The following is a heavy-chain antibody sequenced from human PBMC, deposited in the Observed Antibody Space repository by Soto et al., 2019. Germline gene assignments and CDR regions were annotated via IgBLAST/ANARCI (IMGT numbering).Heavy chain of an antibody. CDR3: AKDLRYYDSSGPDAFDI. D-gene: IGHD3-22*01. V-gene: IGHV3-23*01. J-gene: IGHJ3*02. CDR1: GFTFSSYA. Sequence: GVLRLSCAASGFTFSSYAMSWVRQAPGKGLEWVSAISGSGGSTYYADSVKGRFTISRDNSKNTLYLQMNSLRAEDTAVYYCAKDLRYYDSSGPDAFDIWGQGTMVTVSS. CDR2: ISGSGGST.